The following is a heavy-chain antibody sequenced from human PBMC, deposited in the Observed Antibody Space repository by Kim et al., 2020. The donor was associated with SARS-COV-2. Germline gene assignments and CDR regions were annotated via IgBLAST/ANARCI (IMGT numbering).Heavy chain of an antibody. J-gene: IGHJ5*02. V-gene: IGHV3-53*01. CDR2: ISSGGVA. CDR1: GLSVSRNY. Sequence: GGSLRLSCAASGLSVSRNYMTWVRQAPGKGLEWVSYISSGGVAYYSDSVKGRFTILRDNSKNTVYLQMTSLRVDDTAVYYCAREDINIAAFGERWFDPWG. D-gene: IGHD6-13*01. CDR3: AREDINIAAFGERWFDP.